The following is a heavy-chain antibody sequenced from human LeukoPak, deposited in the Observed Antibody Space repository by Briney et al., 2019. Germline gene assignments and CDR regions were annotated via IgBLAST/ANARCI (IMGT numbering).Heavy chain of an antibody. D-gene: IGHD5-12*01. CDR2: INQDGSEE. CDR1: GFTFSKYW. CDR3: VRDGGVSGYDLLDY. Sequence: GGSLRLSCAASGFTFSKYWMGWVRQAPGKGLEWVAHINQDGSEEHYMDSVKARFIISRDNAKNSLSLQMDSLRAEDTAVYYCVRDGGVSGYDLLDYWGQGTLVTVSS. V-gene: IGHV3-7*01. J-gene: IGHJ4*02.